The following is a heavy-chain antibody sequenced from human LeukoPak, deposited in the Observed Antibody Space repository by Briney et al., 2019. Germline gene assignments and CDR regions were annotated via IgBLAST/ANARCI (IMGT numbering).Heavy chain of an antibody. CDR1: GGTFSSYA. CDR2: IIPIFGTA. Sequence: SVKVSCKASGGTFSSYAISWVRQAPGQGLEWMGGIIPIFGTANYAQKFQGRVTITADESTSTAYMELSSLRSEDTAVYYCARDDPHYYDSSGVWAFDIWGQGTMVTVSS. CDR3: ARDDPHYYDSSGVWAFDI. J-gene: IGHJ3*02. D-gene: IGHD3-22*01. V-gene: IGHV1-69*13.